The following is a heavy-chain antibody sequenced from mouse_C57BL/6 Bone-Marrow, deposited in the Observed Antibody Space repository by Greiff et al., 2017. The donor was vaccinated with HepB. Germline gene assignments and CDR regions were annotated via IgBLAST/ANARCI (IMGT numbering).Heavy chain of an antibody. J-gene: IGHJ3*01. CDR1: GFNIKDDY. CDR3: TTLQLTPEFAY. CDR2: LDPENGDT. D-gene: IGHD3-2*02. Sequence: VQLQQSGAELVRPGASVKLSCTASGFNIKDDYMHWVKQRPEQGLEWIGWLDPENGDTEYASKFQGKATITADTSSNTAYLQLSSLTSEDTAVYYCTTLQLTPEFAYWGQGTLVTVSA. V-gene: IGHV14-4*01.